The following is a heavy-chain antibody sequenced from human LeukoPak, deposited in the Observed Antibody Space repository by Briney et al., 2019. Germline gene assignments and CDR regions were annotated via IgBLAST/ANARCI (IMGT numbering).Heavy chain of an antibody. Sequence: PGGSLRLSCAASGFTFSSYSMNWVRQAPGKGLEWVSSISSSSGYIYYAGSVKGRFTISRDNAKNSLYLQMNSLRAEDTAVYYCARDGDYYDSRGDAFDIWGQGTMVTVSS. CDR1: GFTFSSYS. CDR2: ISSSSGYI. J-gene: IGHJ3*02. D-gene: IGHD3-22*01. CDR3: ARDGDYYDSRGDAFDI. V-gene: IGHV3-21*01.